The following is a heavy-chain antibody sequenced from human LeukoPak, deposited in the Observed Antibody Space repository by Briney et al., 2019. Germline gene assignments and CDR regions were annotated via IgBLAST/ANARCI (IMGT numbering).Heavy chain of an antibody. CDR3: AKVQPDIVVVVAATTLGTLDY. CDR2: IYSGGST. J-gene: IGHJ4*02. CDR1: GFTVSSNS. V-gene: IGHV3-53*01. Sequence: GGSLRLSCTVSGFTVSSNSMSWVRQAPGKGLEWVSLIYSGGSTYYADSVKGRFTISRDNSKNTLDLQMNSLRAEDTAVYYCAKVQPDIVVVVAATTLGTLDYWGQGTLVTVSS. D-gene: IGHD2-15*01.